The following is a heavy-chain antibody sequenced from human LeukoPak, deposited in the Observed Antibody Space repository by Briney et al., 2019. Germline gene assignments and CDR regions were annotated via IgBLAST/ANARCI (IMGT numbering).Heavy chain of an antibody. CDR1: GFTFSTSG. CDR2: IWYDGSNK. V-gene: IGHV3-33*08. D-gene: IGHD3-16*01. Sequence: PGGSLRLSCAASGFTFSTSGMHWVRLTPGKGLEWVAVIWYDGSNKYYADSVKGRFTISRDNSKNTLYLQLNSLRAEDTAVYFCARGWQQLIPDYWGQGTLVTVSS. CDR3: ARGWQQLIPDY. J-gene: IGHJ4*02.